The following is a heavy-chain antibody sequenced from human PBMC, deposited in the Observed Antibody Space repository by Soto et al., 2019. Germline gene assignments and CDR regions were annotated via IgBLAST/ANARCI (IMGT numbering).Heavy chain of an antibody. V-gene: IGHV4-59*11. D-gene: IGHD3-10*01. Sequence: SETLSLTCTVSGGSINNHYWSWIRQPPGKGLEWIGYIYYSGSTNYNPSLKSRVTISVDTSKNQFSLKLSSVTAADTAVYYCARDSFGGVYWGQGTLVTVSS. CDR2: IYYSGST. CDR1: GGSINNHY. J-gene: IGHJ4*02. CDR3: ARDSFGGVY.